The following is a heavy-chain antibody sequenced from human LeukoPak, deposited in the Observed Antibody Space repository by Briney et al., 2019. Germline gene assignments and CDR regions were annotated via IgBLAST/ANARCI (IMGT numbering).Heavy chain of an antibody. CDR2: IYSGGAT. J-gene: IGHJ5*02. V-gene: IGHV3-53*01. Sequence: GGSLRLSCAVSGFTVSSNYMNWVRQTPGKGLEWVSVIYSGGATYYADSVKGRFTISRDNSKNTLYLQMNSLRAEDTALYYCARDLESRGWGIMVSWGQGTLVTVSS. CDR3: ARDLESRGWGIMVS. D-gene: IGHD2-8*01. CDR1: GFTVSSNY.